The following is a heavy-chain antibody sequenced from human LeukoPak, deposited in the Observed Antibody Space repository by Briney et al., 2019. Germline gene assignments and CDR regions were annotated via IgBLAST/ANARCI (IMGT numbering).Heavy chain of an antibody. V-gene: IGHV4-4*07. J-gene: IGHJ4*02. CDR3: AKYKFGSDYFSN. Sequence: SETLSLTCTVSGDSISAYYWSWIRQPAGKGLEWIGRIYTSGSTKYNPSFQGRVTMSLATSKNQSSLRLSSVTGADTAIYYCAKYKFGSDYFSNWGQGTLVTVSS. CDR2: IYTSGST. CDR1: GDSISAYY. D-gene: IGHD2/OR15-2a*01.